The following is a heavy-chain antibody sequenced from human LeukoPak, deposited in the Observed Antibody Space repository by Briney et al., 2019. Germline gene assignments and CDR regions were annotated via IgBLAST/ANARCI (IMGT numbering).Heavy chain of an antibody. Sequence: GESLKISCKGSGYSFTSYWIGWVRQMPGKGLEWMGIIYPGDSDTRYSPSFQGQVTISADKSISTAYPQWSSLKASDTAMYYCARPTYYYGSGSYYPRYYFDYWGQGTLVTVSS. J-gene: IGHJ4*02. CDR1: GYSFTSYW. CDR3: ARPTYYYGSGSYYPRYYFDY. D-gene: IGHD3-10*01. V-gene: IGHV5-51*01. CDR2: IYPGDSDT.